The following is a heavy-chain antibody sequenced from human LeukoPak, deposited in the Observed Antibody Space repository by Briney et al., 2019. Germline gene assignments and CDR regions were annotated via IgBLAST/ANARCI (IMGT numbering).Heavy chain of an antibody. CDR2: INPSGGNT. CDR3: ARDGFRDCGGDCYYYYYYGMDV. D-gene: IGHD2-21*02. V-gene: IGHV1-46*01. Sequence: ASVKVSCKASGYTFTSYYMHWVRQAPGQGLEWMGIINPSGGNTNYAQKLQGRVTMTTDTSTSTAYMELRSLRSDDTAVYYCARDGFRDCGGDCYYYYYYGMDVWGQGTTVTVSS. J-gene: IGHJ6*02. CDR1: GYTFTSYY.